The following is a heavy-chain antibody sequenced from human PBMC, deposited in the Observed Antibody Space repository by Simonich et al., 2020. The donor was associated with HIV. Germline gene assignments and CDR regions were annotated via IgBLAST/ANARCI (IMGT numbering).Heavy chain of an antibody. D-gene: IGHD2-15*01. CDR3: ARDLVMVATTVPYNWFDP. J-gene: IGHJ5*02. Sequence: QVQLQQWGAGLLKPSETLSLTCAVYGGSFINYYWSWIHQPPGKGLEWIGEINHSGNTRYTPSLKSRVAISVDTSKNQFSLKLSSVTAADTAVYYCARDLVMVATTVPYNWFDPWGQGTLVTVSS. CDR1: GGSFINYY. CDR2: INHSGNT. V-gene: IGHV4-34*01.